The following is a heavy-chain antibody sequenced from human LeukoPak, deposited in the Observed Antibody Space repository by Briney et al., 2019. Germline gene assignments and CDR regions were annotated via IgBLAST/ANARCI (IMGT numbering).Heavy chain of an antibody. CDR2: IYYSGST. V-gene: IGHV4-39*07. CDR3: ARDITPPSYFDY. Sequence: PSETLSLTCTVSGGSISSSSYYWGWLRQPPGKGLEWIGSIYYSGSTYYNPSLKSRVTISVDKSKNQFSLKLSSVTAADTAVYYCARDITPPSYFDYWGQGTLVTVSS. J-gene: IGHJ4*02. CDR1: GGSISSSSYY.